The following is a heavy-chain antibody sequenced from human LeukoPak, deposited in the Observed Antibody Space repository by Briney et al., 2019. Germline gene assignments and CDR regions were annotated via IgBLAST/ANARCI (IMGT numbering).Heavy chain of an antibody. CDR3: AKSWELLFAGFDY. J-gene: IGHJ4*02. D-gene: IGHD3-10*01. CDR2: ISYDGSDK. Sequence: PGGSLRLSCAASRFTFSSYVMHWVRQAPGKGLEWVAVISYDGSDKYYADSVKGRFTISRDNAKNTLYLQMNSLRAEDTAVYYCAKSWELLFAGFDYWGQGTLVTVSS. CDR1: RFTFSSYV. V-gene: IGHV3-30*18.